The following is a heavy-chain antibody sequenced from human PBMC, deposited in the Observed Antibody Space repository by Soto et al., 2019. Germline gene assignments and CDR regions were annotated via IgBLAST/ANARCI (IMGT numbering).Heavy chain of an antibody. J-gene: IGHJ6*02. CDR3: AKTPRLVPAAKRDYYYYGIDV. CDR1: GFTFSSYG. CDR2: ISYDGSNK. D-gene: IGHD2-2*01. Sequence: QSGGSLRLSCAASGFTFSSYGMHWVRQAPGKGLEWVAVISYDGSNKYYADSVKGRFTISRDNSKNTLYLQMNSLRAEDTAVYYCAKTPRLVPAAKRDYYYYGIDVWGQGTTVTVSS. V-gene: IGHV3-30*18.